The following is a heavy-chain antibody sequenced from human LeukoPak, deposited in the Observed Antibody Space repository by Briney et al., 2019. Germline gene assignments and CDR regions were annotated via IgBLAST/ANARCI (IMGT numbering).Heavy chain of an antibody. CDR3: ATYYYDSSGYANFDY. D-gene: IGHD3-22*01. V-gene: IGHV1-24*01. Sequence: ASVKVSCKVSGYTLTELSMHWVRQAPGKGLEWMGGFDPGDGETIYAQKFQGRVTMTEDTSTDTAYMELSSLRSEDTAVYYCATYYYDSSGYANFDYWGQGTLVTVSS. J-gene: IGHJ4*02. CDR2: FDPGDGET. CDR1: GYTLTELS.